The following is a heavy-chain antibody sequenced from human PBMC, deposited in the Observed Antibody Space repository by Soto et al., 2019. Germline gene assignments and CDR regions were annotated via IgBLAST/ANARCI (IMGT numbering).Heavy chain of an antibody. Sequence: QLQLQESGPGLVKPSETLSLTCTVSGGSISSSSYYWGWIRQPPGKGLEWIGSIYYSGSTYYNPSLKSRVNISVDTSKNQFSLKLSSGTAADTAVYYCARHGRAAARSHFDYWGQGTLVTVSS. V-gene: IGHV4-39*01. CDR2: IYYSGST. CDR3: ARHGRAAARSHFDY. D-gene: IGHD6-6*01. CDR1: GGSISSSSYY. J-gene: IGHJ4*02.